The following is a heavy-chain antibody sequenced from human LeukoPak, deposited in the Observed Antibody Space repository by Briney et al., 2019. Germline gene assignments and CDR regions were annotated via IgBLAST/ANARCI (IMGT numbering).Heavy chain of an antibody. J-gene: IGHJ6*02. CDR2: IIPILGIA. CDR3: ARCRGNYALGTCYGMDV. V-gene: IGHV1-69*04. D-gene: IGHD4-11*01. CDR1: GGTFSSYA. Sequence: ASVKVSCKASGGTFSSYAISWVRQAPGQGLEWMGRIIPILGIANYAQKFQGRVTITADKSTSTAYMELSSLRSEDTAVYYCARCRGNYALGTCYGMDVWGQGTTVTVSS.